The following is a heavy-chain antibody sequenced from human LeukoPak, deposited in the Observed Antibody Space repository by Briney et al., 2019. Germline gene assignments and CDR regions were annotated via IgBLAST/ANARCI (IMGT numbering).Heavy chain of an antibody. CDR3: ARDRDIAVAGLDY. V-gene: IGHV1-2*02. CDR1: GYTFTGYH. J-gene: IGHJ4*02. Sequence: ASVKVSCKASGYTFTGYHMHWVRQAPGQGLQWMGWINPNSGGTNYAQKFRGRVTMTRGTSISTAYMELSRLRSDDTAVYYCARDRDIAVAGLDYWGQGTLVTVSS. CDR2: INPNSGGT. D-gene: IGHD6-19*01.